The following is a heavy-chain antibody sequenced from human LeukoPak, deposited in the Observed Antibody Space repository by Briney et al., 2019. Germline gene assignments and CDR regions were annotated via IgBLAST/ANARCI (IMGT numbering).Heavy chain of an antibody. Sequence: SETLSLTCTVSGGSISGSNYYWGWIRQPSGKGLEWIGSIYYTGRTYYYPSLKSRVTISVDTSKNQFSLKLSSVTAADTAVYYCARIQYSSSFAYWGQGTLVTVSS. D-gene: IGHD6-6*01. CDR1: GGSISGSNYY. J-gene: IGHJ4*02. CDR3: ARIQYSSSFAY. CDR2: IYYTGRT. V-gene: IGHV4-39*07.